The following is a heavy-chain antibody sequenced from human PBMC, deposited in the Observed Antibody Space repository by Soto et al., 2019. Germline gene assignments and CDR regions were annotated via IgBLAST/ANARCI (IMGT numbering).Heavy chain of an antibody. CDR3: ARDESVTPTFFDI. CDR1: GFTFTSYG. V-gene: IGHV1-18*01. Sequence: ASVKVSCKASGFTFTSYGYNWVRQAPGQGLEWMGWISAYNGNSKYIQKVQDRVTMTTDTSTSTAYMELRNLRSDDTAMYYCARDESVTPTFFDIWGQGTLVTVSS. J-gene: IGHJ3*02. D-gene: IGHD2-21*02. CDR2: ISAYNGNS.